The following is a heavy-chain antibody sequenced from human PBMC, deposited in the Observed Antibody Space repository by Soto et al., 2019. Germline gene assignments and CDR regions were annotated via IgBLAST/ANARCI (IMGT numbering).Heavy chain of an antibody. V-gene: IGHV3-30*18. CDR3: AKDSRGYFDY. Sequence: ESGGGVVQPGRSLRLSCAASGFTFSSYGMHWVRQAPGKGLEWVAVISYDGSNKYYADSVKGRFTISRDNSKNTLYLQMNSLRAEDTAVYYCAKDSRGYFDYWGQGTLVTVSS. D-gene: IGHD3-10*01. J-gene: IGHJ4*02. CDR2: ISYDGSNK. CDR1: GFTFSSYG.